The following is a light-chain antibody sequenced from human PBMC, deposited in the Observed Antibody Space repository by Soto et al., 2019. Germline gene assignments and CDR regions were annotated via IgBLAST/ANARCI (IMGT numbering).Light chain of an antibody. CDR3: AAWDDSLNGLE. Sequence: QSVLTQPTSVSEAPRQRVTISCSGSSSNIGNNAVNWYQQLPGKAPKLLIYYDDLLPSGVSDRFSGSKSGTSASLAISGLQSEDEADYYCAAWDDSLNGLEFGGGTKLTVL. CDR1: SSNIGNNA. CDR2: YDD. V-gene: IGLV1-36*01. J-gene: IGLJ2*01.